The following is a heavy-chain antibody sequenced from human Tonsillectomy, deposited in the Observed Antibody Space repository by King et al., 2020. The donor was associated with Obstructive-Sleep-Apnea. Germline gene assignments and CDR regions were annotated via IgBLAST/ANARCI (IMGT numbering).Heavy chain of an antibody. V-gene: IGHV3-23*04. CDR2: ISGSGDST. CDR1: GFIFSRNA. Sequence: VQLVESGGGLVQPGGSLRLSCGASGFIFSRNAMSWVRQAPGKGLEWVSTISGSGDSTYYADSVRGRFTISRDNSKNTLYLQMNSLRAEDTAVYYCATESARYRSGWRPFDYWGQGTLVTVSS. J-gene: IGHJ4*02. D-gene: IGHD6-19*01. CDR3: ATESARYRSGWRPFDY.